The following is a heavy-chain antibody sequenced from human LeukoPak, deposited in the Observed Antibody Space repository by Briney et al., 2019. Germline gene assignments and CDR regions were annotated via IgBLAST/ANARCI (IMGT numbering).Heavy chain of an antibody. J-gene: IGHJ4*02. CDR1: GYTFTGYY. V-gene: IGHV1-2*02. Sequence: ASVKVSGKASGYTFTGYYMHWVRQAPGQGLEWMGWINPNSGGTNYAQKFQGRVTMTRDTSISTAYMELSRLRSDDTAVYYCARRGDGYNLFDYWGQGTLVTVSS. CDR3: ARRGDGYNLFDY. CDR2: INPNSGGT. D-gene: IGHD5-24*01.